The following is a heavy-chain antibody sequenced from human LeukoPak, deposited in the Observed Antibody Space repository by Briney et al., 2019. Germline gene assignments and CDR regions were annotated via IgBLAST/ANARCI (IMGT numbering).Heavy chain of an antibody. V-gene: IGHV4-59*01. J-gene: IGHJ4*02. CDR3: ARGGYSGYDLDY. Sequence: SETLSLTCTVSGGSISSYYWSWIRRPPGKGLEWIGYVYYSGSTNYNPSLKSRVTISVDTSKNQFSLKLSSVTAADTAVYYCARGGYSGYDLDYWGQGTLVTVSS. D-gene: IGHD5-12*01. CDR2: VYYSGST. CDR1: GGSISSYY.